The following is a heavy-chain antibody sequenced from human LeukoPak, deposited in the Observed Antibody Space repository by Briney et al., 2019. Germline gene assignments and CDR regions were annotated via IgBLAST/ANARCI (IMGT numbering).Heavy chain of an antibody. V-gene: IGHV4-59*01. Sequence: PSETLSLTCTVSGGSISSDYWSWIRQPPGKGLEWIGYIYYSGSTNYNPSLKSRVTISVDTSKNQFSLKLSSVTAADTAVYYCARVDAAAGMSWGQGTLVTVSS. CDR3: ARVDAAAGMS. J-gene: IGHJ4*02. CDR2: IYYSGST. CDR1: GGSISSDY. D-gene: IGHD6-13*01.